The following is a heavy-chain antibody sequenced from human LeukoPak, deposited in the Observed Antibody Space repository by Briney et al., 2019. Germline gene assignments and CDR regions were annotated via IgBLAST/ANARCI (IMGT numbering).Heavy chain of an antibody. CDR3: ARGQSGMIVYFDY. CDR2: IYHSGST. V-gene: IGHV4-30-2*01. J-gene: IGHJ4*02. D-gene: IGHD3-22*01. Sequence: SWIRQPPGKGLEWIGYIYHSGSTYYNPSLKSRVTISVDRSKNQFSLKLSSVTAADTAVYYCARGQSGMIVYFDYWGQGTLLTVSS.